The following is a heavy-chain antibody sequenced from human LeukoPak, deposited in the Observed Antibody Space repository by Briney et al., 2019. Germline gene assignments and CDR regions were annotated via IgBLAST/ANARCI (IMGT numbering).Heavy chain of an antibody. CDR2: IYYSGST. CDR3: ARHPRAYIGSYYVDP. D-gene: IGHD1-26*01. Sequence: PSETLSLTCTVSGNSISSSIYYWGWIRQPPGKGLEWIGSIYYSGSTYYNPSLKSRVTISVDTSKNQFSLKLSSVTAADTAVYYCARHPRAYIGSYYVDPWGQGTLVTVSS. V-gene: IGHV4-39*01. J-gene: IGHJ5*02. CDR1: GNSISSSIYY.